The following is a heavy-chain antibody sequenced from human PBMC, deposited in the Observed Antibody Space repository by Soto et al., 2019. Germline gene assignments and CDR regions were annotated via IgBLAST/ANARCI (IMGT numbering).Heavy chain of an antibody. D-gene: IGHD3-3*01. CDR1: GFIFSSHA. CDR3: AKDLPLWSGYSFSENH. J-gene: IGHJ5*02. CDR2: VSGSGASV. Sequence: EVQLLESGGGFVQPGGSLRLSCEGSGFIFSSHAMSWVRQAPGKGLEWVSSVSGSGASVHLPDFLKGRFSSSRDNSKNTVYLEMNSLRVDDTAVYYCAKDLPLWSGYSFSENHWGQGTLVTVSS. V-gene: IGHV3-23*01.